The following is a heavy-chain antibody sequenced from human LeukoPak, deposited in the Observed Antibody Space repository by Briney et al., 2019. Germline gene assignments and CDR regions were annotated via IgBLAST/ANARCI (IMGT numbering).Heavy chain of an antibody. CDR1: GGSISSSNW. Sequence: PSGTLSLTCAVSGGSISSSNWWSWVRQPPGKGLEWIGEIYHSGGTNYNPSLKSRVTISVDKSKNQFSLKLSSVTAADTAVYYCASSNWGGQLERFNWFDPWGQGTLVTVSS. CDR2: IYHSGGT. D-gene: IGHD1-1*01. V-gene: IGHV4-4*02. J-gene: IGHJ5*02. CDR3: ASSNWGGQLERFNWFDP.